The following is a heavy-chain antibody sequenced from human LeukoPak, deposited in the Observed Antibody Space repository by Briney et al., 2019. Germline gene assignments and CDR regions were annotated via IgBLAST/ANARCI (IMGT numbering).Heavy chain of an antibody. V-gene: IGHV3-13*01. Sequence: GGSLRLSCAASGFTFSSYSMNWVRQAPGKGLEWVSAIGTAGHTYYSDSVKGRFTISRENAKNSLYLQMGSLRAGDTAVYYCARVSWLQFPGGMDLWGQGTAVTVSS. CDR1: GFTFSSYS. J-gene: IGHJ6*02. CDR3: ARVSWLQFPGGMDL. CDR2: IGTAGHT. D-gene: IGHD5-24*01.